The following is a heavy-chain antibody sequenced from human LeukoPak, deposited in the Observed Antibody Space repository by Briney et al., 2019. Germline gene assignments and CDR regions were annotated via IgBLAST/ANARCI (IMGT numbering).Heavy chain of an antibody. CDR2: ISYDGSNK. D-gene: IGHD6-13*01. V-gene: IGHV3-30*18. J-gene: IGHJ4*02. CDR3: AKARGYSSSWYYFDY. Sequence: GGPLRLSCAASGFPFSSYGMHWVRQAPGKGLEWVAVISYDGSNKYYADSVKGRFTISRDNSKNTLYLQMNSLRAADTAVYYCAKARGYSSSWYYFDYWGQGTLVTVSS. CDR1: GFPFSSYG.